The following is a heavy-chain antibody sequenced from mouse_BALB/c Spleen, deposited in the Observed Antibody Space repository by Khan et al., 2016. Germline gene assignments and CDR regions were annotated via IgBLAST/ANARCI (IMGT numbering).Heavy chain of an antibody. Sequence: EVQLQEPGPGLVKPSQSLSLTCTVTGYSITSDYAWNWIRQFPGNKLEWMGYISYSGSTSYNPSLKSRISITRYTSRNQFFLQLNSVTTEDTATDYCAIWFRQRTWFAYWGQGTLVTVSA. CDR1: GYSITSDYA. CDR3: AIWFRQRTWFAY. V-gene: IGHV3-2*02. J-gene: IGHJ3*01. D-gene: IGHD2-2*01. CDR2: ISYSGST.